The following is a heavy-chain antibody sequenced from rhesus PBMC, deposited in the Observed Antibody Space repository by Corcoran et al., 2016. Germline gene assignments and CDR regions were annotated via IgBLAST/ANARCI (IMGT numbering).Heavy chain of an antibody. CDR1: GGSISSNY. CDR3: ARDGEYSNYVRYWYFDL. V-gene: IGHV4-173*01. D-gene: IGHD4-23*01. J-gene: IGHJ2*01. Sequence: QLQLQESGPGLVKPSETLSLTCAVSGGSISSNYWSWIRQPPGKGLEWIGRISGSGGSTDYNPSLKSRVTISKDTSNNQFSLKLSSVTAADTAVYYCARDGEYSNYVRYWYFDLWGPGTPITISS. CDR2: ISGSGGST.